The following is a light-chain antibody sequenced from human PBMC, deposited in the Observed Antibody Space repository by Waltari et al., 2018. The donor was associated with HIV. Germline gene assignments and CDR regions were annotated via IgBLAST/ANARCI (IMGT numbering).Light chain of an antibody. CDR1: TSDFGTYKL. J-gene: IGLJ3*02. CDR2: EDN. CDR3: SSYEGDAIV. Sequence: QSALTQPASVSGSLGQSITISCTGRTSDFGTYKLVSWYQHHPGQAPKLIIYEDNRWPSGISTRFSASKSGNTASLTISGLQAEDEADYYCSSYEGDAIVCGGGTELTVL. V-gene: IGLV2-23*01.